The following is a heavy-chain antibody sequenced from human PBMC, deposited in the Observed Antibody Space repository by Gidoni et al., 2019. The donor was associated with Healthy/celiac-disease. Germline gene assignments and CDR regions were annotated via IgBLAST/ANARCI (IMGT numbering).Heavy chain of an antibody. CDR1: GVSISSGGYY. CDR3: ARGAGTGTWLPIDY. Sequence: QVQLQESGPGLVKPSQTLSPTCPVSGVSISSGGYYWSWIRQHPGKGLEWIGYIYYSGSTYYNPSLKSRVTISVDTSKNQFSLKLSSVTAADTAVYYCARGAGTGTWLPIDYWGQGTLVTVSS. D-gene: IGHD1-7*01. V-gene: IGHV4-31*03. J-gene: IGHJ4*02. CDR2: IYYSGST.